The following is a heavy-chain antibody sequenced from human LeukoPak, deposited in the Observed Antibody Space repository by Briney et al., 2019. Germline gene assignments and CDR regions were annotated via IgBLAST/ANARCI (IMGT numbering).Heavy chain of an antibody. V-gene: IGHV3-23*01. CDR3: AKADRRYCNSTSCYGTIDY. Sequence: GGSLRLSCAASGFTFSSYAMSWVRQAPGKGLEWVSAISGSGGSTYYADSVKGRFTISRDNSKNTLYLQMNSLRAEDTAVYYCAKADRRYCNSTSCYGTIDYWGQGTLVTVSS. CDR2: ISGSGGST. CDR1: GFTFSSYA. D-gene: IGHD2-2*01. J-gene: IGHJ4*02.